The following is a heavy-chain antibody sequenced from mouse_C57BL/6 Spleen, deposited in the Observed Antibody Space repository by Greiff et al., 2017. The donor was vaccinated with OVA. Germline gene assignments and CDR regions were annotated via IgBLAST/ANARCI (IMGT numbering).Heavy chain of an antibody. D-gene: IGHD4-1*01. V-gene: IGHV1-76*01. Sequence: VQLQQSGAELVRPGASVKLSCKASGYTFTDSYINWVKQSPGPGLEWIARIYPESGNTYYNEKFKGKATLTAEKSSSTAYMQLSSLTSEDSAVDFCARTGAGVYYFDYWGQGTTLTVSS. CDR2: IYPESGNT. CDR3: ARTGAGVYYFDY. CDR1: GYTFTDSY. J-gene: IGHJ2*01.